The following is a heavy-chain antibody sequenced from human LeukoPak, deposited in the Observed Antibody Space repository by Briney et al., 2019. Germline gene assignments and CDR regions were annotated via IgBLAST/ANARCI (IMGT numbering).Heavy chain of an antibody. Sequence: GGSLRLSCAASGFTFTGYWMHWVRQAPGKGLVRVSRINSDGSRTGYADSVKGRFTISRDNAKNTLYLQMNSLRAEDTAVYCCARSTYSFGGFDYWGQGTLVPVSS. V-gene: IGHV3-74*01. CDR2: INSDGSRT. CDR1: GFTFTGYW. D-gene: IGHD5-18*01. CDR3: ARSTYSFGGFDY. J-gene: IGHJ4*02.